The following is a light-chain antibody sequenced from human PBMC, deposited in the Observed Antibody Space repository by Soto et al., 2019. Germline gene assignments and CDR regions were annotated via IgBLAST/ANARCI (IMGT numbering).Light chain of an antibody. Sequence: QSVLTQPPSASGTPGQRVTISCSGSSSNIGSNTVNWYQQLPGTAPNLLIFTNNQRPSGVPDRFSGSKSGTSGSLAISGLQSEDEADYYCAAWDDSLNGRVFGTGTKVTVL. V-gene: IGLV1-44*01. CDR3: AAWDDSLNGRV. CDR1: SSNIGSNT. J-gene: IGLJ1*01. CDR2: TNN.